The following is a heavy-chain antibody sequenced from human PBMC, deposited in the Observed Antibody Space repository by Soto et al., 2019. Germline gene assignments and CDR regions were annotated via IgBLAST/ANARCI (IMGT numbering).Heavy chain of an antibody. V-gene: IGHV1-18*01. CDR2: ISGYNGNT. D-gene: IGHD3-22*01. CDR3: ARGHYYDSSGYENYFDP. J-gene: IGHJ5*02. CDR1: GYTFTSYG. Sequence: ASVKVSCKASGYTFTSYGISWVRQAPGQGLEWMGWISGYNGNTKYAQKLQGRVTLTTDTSTSTAYMELGGLRSDDTAVYYCARGHYYDSSGYENYFDPWGQGTLVTVSS.